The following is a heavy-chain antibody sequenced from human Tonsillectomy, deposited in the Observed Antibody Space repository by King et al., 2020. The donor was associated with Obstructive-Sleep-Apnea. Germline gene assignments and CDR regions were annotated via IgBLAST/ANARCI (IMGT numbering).Heavy chain of an antibody. CDR3: TSGLPPNLWFGIHFDAFDI. D-gene: IGHD3-10*01. V-gene: IGHV3-15*01. CDR2: IKSKTDGGTT. J-gene: IGHJ3*02. CDR1: GFTFSNAW. Sequence: VQLVESGGGLVKPGGSLRLSCAASGFTFSNAWMSWVRQAPGKGLEWVGRIKSKTDGGTTDYAAPVKGRFTISRDDSKNTLYLQMNSLKTEDTAVYYCTSGLPPNLWFGIHFDAFDIWGQGTMVTVSS.